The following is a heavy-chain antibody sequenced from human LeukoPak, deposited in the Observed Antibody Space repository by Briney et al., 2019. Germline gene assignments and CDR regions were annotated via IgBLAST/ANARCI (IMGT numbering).Heavy chain of an antibody. CDR3: ARSIYGSGSYYAFDI. CDR1: GFTFSSYA. V-gene: IGHV3-23*01. D-gene: IGHD3-10*01. J-gene: IGHJ3*02. CDR2: ISGSGGGT. Sequence: PWGSLSLSCAASGFTFSSYAMSWVRQAPGHGLEWVSAISGSGGGTYYADSVKGRFTISRDNSKNTLSLQMNSLRAEDTAVFYCARSIYGSGSYYAFDIWGQGTMVTVSS.